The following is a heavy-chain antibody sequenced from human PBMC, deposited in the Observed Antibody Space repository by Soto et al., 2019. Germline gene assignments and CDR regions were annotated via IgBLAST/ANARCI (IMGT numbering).Heavy chain of an antibody. CDR3: ATSYGSGYRAFDS. CDR1: GDTFNFYT. V-gene: IGHV1-69*02. CDR2: INPILSMS. Sequence: QVQLVQSGADVQRPGSSVRVSCKASGDTFNFYTINWVRRAPGQGLQWMGRINPILSMSNYAPRFQGRVMMTADKSTSTAYMELSSLRSEDTAMYYCATSYGSGYRAFDSWGQGALVTVSS. J-gene: IGHJ4*02. D-gene: IGHD3-10*01.